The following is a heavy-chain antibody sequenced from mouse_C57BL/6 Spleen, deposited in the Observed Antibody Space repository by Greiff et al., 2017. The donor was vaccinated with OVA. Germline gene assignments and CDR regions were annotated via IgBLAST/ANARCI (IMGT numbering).Heavy chain of an antibody. CDR3: ARGIYYYGSSYAMDY. D-gene: IGHD1-1*01. Sequence: EVQLQQSGPELVKPGASVQIPCKASGYTFTDYNMDWVKQSHGKSLEWIGDINPNNGGTIYNQKFKGKATLTVDKSSSTAYMELRSLTSEDTAVYYCARGIYYYGSSYAMDYWGQGTSVTVSS. CDR1: GYTFTDYN. V-gene: IGHV1-18*01. CDR2: INPNNGGT. J-gene: IGHJ4*01.